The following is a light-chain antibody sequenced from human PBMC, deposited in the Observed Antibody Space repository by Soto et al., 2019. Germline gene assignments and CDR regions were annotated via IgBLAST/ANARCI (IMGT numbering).Light chain of an antibody. J-gene: IGKJ2*01. V-gene: IGKV3-11*01. Sequence: EVVLTQSPATLSLSPGERATLSCRASQSVDSSLAWYQQKLGQAPRLLIYDASNRATGIPGRFSGSGSGTDFTLTIRRLAPEDLAVYYCQQRGAFGQGTKVEIK. CDR3: QQRGA. CDR1: QSVDSS. CDR2: DAS.